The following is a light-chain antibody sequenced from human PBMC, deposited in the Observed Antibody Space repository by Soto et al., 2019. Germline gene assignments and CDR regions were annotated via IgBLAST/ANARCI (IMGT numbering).Light chain of an antibody. V-gene: IGKV1-9*01. CDR1: QGISSY. CDR3: LRLNSYPLT. Sequence: IQMTQFASSLSPSLGERVTITSRASQGISSYLAWYQQKKGKAPTILIYGASTLQSGVLSRFSGSGYGTDFNLTISSLQTEDFATYYCLRLNSYPLTFGGGTKVDIK. J-gene: IGKJ4*01. CDR2: GAS.